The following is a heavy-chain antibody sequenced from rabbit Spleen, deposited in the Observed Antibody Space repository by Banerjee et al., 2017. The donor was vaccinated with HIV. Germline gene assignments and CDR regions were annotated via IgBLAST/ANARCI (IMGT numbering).Heavy chain of an antibody. CDR2: IYGGSSSST. CDR1: GFSFSSSYY. J-gene: IGHJ3*01. Sequence: QEQLAESGGGLVQPEGSLTLTYTASGFSFSSSYYMYWVRQAPGKGLEWIACIYGGSSSSTYYASWAKGRFTISKTSSTTVTLQMTSLAAADTATYFCARGYGFAMSRLDLWGPGTLVTVS. D-gene: IGHD6-1*01. V-gene: IGHV1S45*01. CDR3: ARGYGFAMSRLDL.